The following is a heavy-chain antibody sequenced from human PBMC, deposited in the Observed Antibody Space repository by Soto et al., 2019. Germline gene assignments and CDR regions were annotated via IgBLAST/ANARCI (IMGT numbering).Heavy chain of an antibody. CDR1: GFAFRGSA. V-gene: IGHV3-73*01. Sequence: EVQLVESGGGLVQPGGSLRLSCAAAGFAFRGSAMHWVRQASGKGLEWVGRIKSKPDNYATAYSASVKGRFTISRDDSKNTAYLQMNSLKTEDTAVYYCTRLSSSSDFAYWGQGTLVTVSS. CDR2: IKSKPDNYAT. J-gene: IGHJ4*02. CDR3: TRLSSSSDFAY. D-gene: IGHD6-6*01.